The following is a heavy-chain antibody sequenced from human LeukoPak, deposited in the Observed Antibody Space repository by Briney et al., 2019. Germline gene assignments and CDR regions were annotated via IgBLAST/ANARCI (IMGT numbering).Heavy chain of an antibody. Sequence: SVKVSCKASGGTFSSYAISWVRQAPGQGLEWMGGIIPIFGTANYAQKFQGRVTITTDESTSTAYMELSSLRSEDTAVYYCARDKLDYYDSSGYYSFDYWGRGTLVTVSS. V-gene: IGHV1-69*05. D-gene: IGHD3-22*01. CDR1: GGTFSSYA. CDR2: IIPIFGTA. CDR3: ARDKLDYYDSSGYYSFDY. J-gene: IGHJ4*02.